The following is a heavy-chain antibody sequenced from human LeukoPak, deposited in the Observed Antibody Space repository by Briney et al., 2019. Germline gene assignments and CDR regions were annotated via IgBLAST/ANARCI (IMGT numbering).Heavy chain of an antibody. Sequence: GGSLRLSCAASGFTFSGYWMNWVRQAPGKGLEWVSSIHSSSGSIYYADSLKGRFTISRDNVKNSLYLQMNSLRAEDTAVYYCARDLAWDAFDIWGQGTMVTVSS. CDR3: ARDLAWDAFDI. CDR1: GFTFSGYW. J-gene: IGHJ3*02. V-gene: IGHV3-21*01. CDR2: IHSSSGSI.